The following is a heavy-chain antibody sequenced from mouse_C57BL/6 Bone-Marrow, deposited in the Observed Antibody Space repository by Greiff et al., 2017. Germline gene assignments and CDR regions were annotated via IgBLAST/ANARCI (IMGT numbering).Heavy chain of an antibody. J-gene: IGHJ2*01. Sequence: VQLQQSGAELVRTGASVKLSCTASGFNIKDDYMHWVKQRPEQGLEWIGWIDPENGDTEYASKFQGKATITADTSSNTAYLQLSSLTSEDTAVYYCTTWNLLLRYLDYWGQGTTLTVSS. V-gene: IGHV14-4*01. D-gene: IGHD1-1*01. CDR3: TTWNLLLRYLDY. CDR1: GFNIKDDY. CDR2: IDPENGDT.